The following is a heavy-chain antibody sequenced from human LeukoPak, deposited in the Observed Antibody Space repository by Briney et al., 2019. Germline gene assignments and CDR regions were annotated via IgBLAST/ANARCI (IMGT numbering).Heavy chain of an antibody. CDR1: GFTFSSYW. J-gene: IGHJ4*02. Sequence: GGSLRLSCAVSGFTFSSYWMSWVRQAPGKGLEWVANIKPDGSETSYVDSVKGRFTISRDNAKNSLYLQLNSLRAEDTAVYYCACVWVREPYFDYWGQGTLVTVSS. V-gene: IGHV3-7*01. CDR2: IKPDGSET. CDR3: ACVWVREPYFDY. D-gene: IGHD3-10*01.